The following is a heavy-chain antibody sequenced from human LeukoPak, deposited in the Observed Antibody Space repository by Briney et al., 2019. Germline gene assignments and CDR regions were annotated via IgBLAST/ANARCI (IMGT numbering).Heavy chain of an antibody. V-gene: IGHV3-11*06. J-gene: IGHJ5*02. CDR2: ISTSSGYT. CDR1: GFTFSDYY. Sequence: GGSLRLSCAASGFTFSDYYMSWIRQAPGKGLEWISYISTSSGYTNYADSVKGRFTISRDNAKNSLYLQMNSLRAEDTAVYYCARGGFKTLCAPWGQGTLVTVSS. CDR3: ARGGFKTLCAP.